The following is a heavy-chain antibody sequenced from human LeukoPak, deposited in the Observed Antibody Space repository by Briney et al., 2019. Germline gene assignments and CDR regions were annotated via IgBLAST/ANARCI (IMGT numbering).Heavy chain of an antibody. CDR1: GGSISSSSYY. V-gene: IGHV4-39*07. J-gene: IGHJ4*02. D-gene: IGHD5-24*01. CDR3: ARLPRVEMATTDLDY. Sequence: PSETLSLTCAVSGGSISSSSYYWGWIRQPPGKGLEWIGNIYYSGSTYHNPSLKSRVTISVDTSKNQFSLKLSSVTAADTAVYYCARLPRVEMATTDLDYWGQGTLVTVSS. CDR2: IYYSGST.